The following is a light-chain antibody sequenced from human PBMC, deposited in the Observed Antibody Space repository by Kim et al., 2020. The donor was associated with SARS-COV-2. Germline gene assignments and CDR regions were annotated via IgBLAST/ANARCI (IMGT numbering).Light chain of an antibody. V-gene: IGKV1-5*01. J-gene: IGKJ1*01. CDR1: QSISNW. Sequence: SVGDRVTIPCRASQSISNWLAWYHQKPGKAPKLLIYDASNLEGGVPSRFSGSGFGTEFTLTITSLQPADFATYYCHQYSSSSPWTFGQGTKVDIK. CDR2: DAS. CDR3: HQYSSSSPWT.